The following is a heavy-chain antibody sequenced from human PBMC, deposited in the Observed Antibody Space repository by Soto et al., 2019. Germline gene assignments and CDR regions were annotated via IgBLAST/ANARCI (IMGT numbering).Heavy chain of an antibody. CDR2: IWYDGSNK. J-gene: IGHJ4*02. V-gene: IGHV3-33*01. CDR1: GFPFSSYG. CDR3: ARDCAGYSSGWYQRGGFDY. Sequence: QVQLVESGGGVVQPGRSLRLSCAASGFPFSSYGMHWVRQAPGKGLEWGAVIWYDGSNKYYADSVKGRFTISRDNSKTTLYLEMNSLRAEDTAVYYCARDCAGYSSGWYQRGGFDYWGPGTLVTVSS. D-gene: IGHD6-19*01.